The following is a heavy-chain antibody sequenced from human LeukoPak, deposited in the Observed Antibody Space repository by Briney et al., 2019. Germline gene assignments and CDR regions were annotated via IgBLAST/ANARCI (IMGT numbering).Heavy chain of an antibody. J-gene: IGHJ4*02. CDR3: AVLRGNNY. Sequence: PGGSLRLSCAASGITFSSYMLTWVRQAPGKGLEWVANIKQGGSEKYYVDSVEGRFSISRDNAKNSLYLQMNSLRVEDTAVYYCAVLRGNNYWGQGTLVTVSS. CDR1: GITFSSYM. D-gene: IGHD3-10*01. CDR2: IKQGGSEK. V-gene: IGHV3-7*01.